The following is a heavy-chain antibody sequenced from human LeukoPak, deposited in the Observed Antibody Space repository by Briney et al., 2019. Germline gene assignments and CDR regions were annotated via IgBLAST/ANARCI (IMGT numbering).Heavy chain of an antibody. CDR3: ERHIDLCSGRYYDCYYDMDV. CDR2: IYTGESDT. D-gene: IGHD2-15*01. CDR1: NHSFTTHW. Sequence: LGEPLKFSVKRSNHSFTTHWCIRPSQMPGKGLEWMGIIYTGESDTRYSPSFQGQVTISADKSISTAYLQWSSLKASDTAMYYCERHIDLCSGRYYDCYYDMDVWGKGTTVTVSS. J-gene: IGHJ6*04. V-gene: IGHV5-51*01.